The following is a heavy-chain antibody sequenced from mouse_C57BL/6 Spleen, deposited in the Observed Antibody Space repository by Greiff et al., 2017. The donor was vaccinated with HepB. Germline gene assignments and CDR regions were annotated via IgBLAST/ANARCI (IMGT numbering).Heavy chain of an antibody. V-gene: IGHV1-59*01. CDR2: IDPSDSYT. Sequence: QVQLQQPGAELVRPGPSVKLSCKASGYTFTSYWMHWVKQRPGQGLEWIGVIDPSDSYTNYNQKFKGKATLTVDTSSSTAYMQLSSLTSEDSAVYYCARSSNLYYFDYWGQGTTLTVSS. CDR1: GYTFTSYW. CDR3: ARSSNLYYFDY. D-gene: IGHD6-1*01. J-gene: IGHJ2*01.